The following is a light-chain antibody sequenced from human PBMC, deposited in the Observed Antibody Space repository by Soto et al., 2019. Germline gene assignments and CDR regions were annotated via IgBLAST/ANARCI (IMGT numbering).Light chain of an antibody. CDR3: QQYNSYPLT. J-gene: IGKJ5*01. V-gene: IGKV1-5*03. CDR2: KAS. Sequence: DIQMTQSPSTLSASVGDRVTITCRASQSISNLLAWYQQKPGRAPTLLIYKASTLESGVPSGFSGSTSGTEFTLTISSLQPDDLATYYCQQYNSYPLTFGQGTRLEIK. CDR1: QSISNL.